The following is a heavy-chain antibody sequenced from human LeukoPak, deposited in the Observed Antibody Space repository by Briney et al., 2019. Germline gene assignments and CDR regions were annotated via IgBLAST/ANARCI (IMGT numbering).Heavy chain of an antibody. D-gene: IGHD2-15*01. V-gene: IGHV4-34*01. J-gene: IGHJ5*02. CDR2: INHSGST. CDR3: ARRAWYCSGGSCYRTPLLSPFDP. CDR1: GGSLSGYY. Sequence: PSETLSLTCAVYGGSLSGYYWSWMRQPPGKGLEWIGEINHSGSTNYNPSLKSRVTISVDTSKNQFSLKLSSVTAADTAVYYCARRAWYCSGGSCYRTPLLSPFDPWGQGTLVTVSS.